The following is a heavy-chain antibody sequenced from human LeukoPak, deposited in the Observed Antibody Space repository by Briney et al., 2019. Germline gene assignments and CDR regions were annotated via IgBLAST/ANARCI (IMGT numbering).Heavy chain of an antibody. CDR2: INTNSGVT. CDR3: ARDGNYCSSTGCYVNWFDP. Sequence: ASVKVSCKASGYTFTGYSMHWVRPAPGQGLQWMGWINTNSGVTQYAQMFQGRVTVSRDTSINVVYMELSSLRSDDTAVYYCARDGNYCSSTGCYVNWFDPWGQGTLVTVSS. V-gene: IGHV1-2*02. D-gene: IGHD2-2*01. CDR1: GYTFTGYS. J-gene: IGHJ5*02.